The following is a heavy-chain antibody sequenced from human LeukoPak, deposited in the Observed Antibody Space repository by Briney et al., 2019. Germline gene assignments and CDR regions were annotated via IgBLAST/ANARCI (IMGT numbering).Heavy chain of an antibody. V-gene: IGHV1-2*02. CDR1: GYTFTGYY. CDR3: ATDPSYLPLDYGDYKNDY. Sequence: GASVKVPCKASGYTFTGYYMHWVRQAPGQGLEWMGWINPNSGGTNYAQKFQGRVTMTEDTSTDTAYMELSSLRSEDTAVYYCATDPSYLPLDYGDYKNDYWGQGTLVTVSS. CDR2: INPNSGGT. J-gene: IGHJ4*02. D-gene: IGHD4-17*01.